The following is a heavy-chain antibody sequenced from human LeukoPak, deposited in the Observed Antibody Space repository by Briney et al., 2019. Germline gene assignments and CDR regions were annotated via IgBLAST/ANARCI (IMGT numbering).Heavy chain of an antibody. CDR2: IGSRSNSYAT. CDR1: GFTFSGSA. J-gene: IGHJ4*02. CDR3: TRPGGAVAGTQFDY. Sequence: GGSLKLSCAASGFTFSGSAMHWVRQASGKGLEWVGHIGSRSNSYATAYAASVKGRFTISRDDSKNTAYLQMNSLKTEDTAVYYCTRPGGAVAGTQFDYWGQGTLVTVSS. V-gene: IGHV3-73*01. D-gene: IGHD6-13*01.